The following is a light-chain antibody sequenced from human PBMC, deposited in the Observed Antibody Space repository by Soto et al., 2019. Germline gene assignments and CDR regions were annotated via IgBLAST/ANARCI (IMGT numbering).Light chain of an antibody. V-gene: IGKV3-11*01. Sequence: EIVLTQSPATLSLSPGERATLSCRASQSLSSYLDWYQQKPGQAPRLLLYDASNRATGIPDRFSGSGSGTDFTLTISSLEPEDFAVYYCQQRSSWPVTFGQGTRLEIK. J-gene: IGKJ5*01. CDR1: QSLSSY. CDR3: QQRSSWPVT. CDR2: DAS.